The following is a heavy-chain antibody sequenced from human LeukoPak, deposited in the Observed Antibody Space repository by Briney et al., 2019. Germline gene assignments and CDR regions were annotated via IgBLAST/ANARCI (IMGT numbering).Heavy chain of an antibody. D-gene: IGHD3-22*01. J-gene: IGHJ5*02. V-gene: IGHV3-30*02. CDR2: IPIDGSNK. CDR1: GFAFSSYG. Sequence: GGSLRLSCAASGFAFSSYGIHWVRQAPGKGLEWVAFIPIDGSNKYYADSVKGRFTISRDNSKNTLYLQINSLRAEDTAVYYCARVYLSGFYNNYFDAWGQGTLVTVSS. CDR3: ARVYLSGFYNNYFDA.